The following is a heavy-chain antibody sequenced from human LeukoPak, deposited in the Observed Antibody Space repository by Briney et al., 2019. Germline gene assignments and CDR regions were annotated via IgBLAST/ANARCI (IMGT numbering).Heavy chain of an antibody. CDR2: INQDGSQK. D-gene: IGHD4-23*01. Sequence: GGSLRLSCAASGFTFRSYWMTWVRQAPGKGLEWVANINQDGSQKYYVDSVKGRFTISRDNAKNSLYLQMNSLRGEDTAVYYCAREAVVVTRFDYWGQGTLVTVSS. J-gene: IGHJ4*02. V-gene: IGHV3-7*01. CDR1: GFTFRSYW. CDR3: AREAVVVTRFDY.